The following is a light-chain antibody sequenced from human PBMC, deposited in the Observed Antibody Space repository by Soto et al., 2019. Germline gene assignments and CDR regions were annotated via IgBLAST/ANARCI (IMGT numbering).Light chain of an antibody. CDR1: RDIGND. CDR2: FAS. CDR3: LQFNSYPRT. J-gene: IGKJ4*01. Sequence: DLQMTQSPSSLSASVGDRVTIACRASRDIGNDLGWYQQKPGEAPKRLISFASSLESGVPSRFSGSGSGTGFTLAISSLQPEDFATYYCLQFNSYPRTFGGGTKVEI. V-gene: IGKV1-17*01.